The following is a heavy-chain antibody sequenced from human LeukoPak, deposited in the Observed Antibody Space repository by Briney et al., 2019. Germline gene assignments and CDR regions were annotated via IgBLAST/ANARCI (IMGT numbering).Heavy chain of an antibody. CDR1: GGTFSRFT. CDR3: AREWGLESSGYYYAY. CDR2: ITPIFGTA. V-gene: IGHV1-69*13. J-gene: IGHJ4*02. Sequence: SGKVSCKASGGTFSRFTISWVRQAPGQGFVWMGGITPIFGTANFAQKFQGRVLITADESTSTAFMELSSLRSEDTAVYYCAREWGLESSGYYYAYWGQGTLVTVSS. D-gene: IGHD3-22*01.